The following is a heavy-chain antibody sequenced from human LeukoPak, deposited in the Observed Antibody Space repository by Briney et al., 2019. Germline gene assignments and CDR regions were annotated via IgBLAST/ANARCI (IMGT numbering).Heavy chain of an antibody. D-gene: IGHD6-19*01. Sequence: SETLSLTCTVSGGSISSDTYYWGWIRQPPGKGLEWIGSGSTYYNPSLKSRVTISVDTSKNLFSLKLTSVTAADTAVYYCAREIGGWFGAFDIWGQGTMVTVSS. CDR2: GST. J-gene: IGHJ3*02. V-gene: IGHV4-39*07. CDR3: AREIGGWFGAFDI. CDR1: GGSISSDTYY.